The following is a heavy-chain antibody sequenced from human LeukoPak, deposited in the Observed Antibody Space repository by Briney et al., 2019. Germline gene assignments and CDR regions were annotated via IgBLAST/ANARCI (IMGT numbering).Heavy chain of an antibody. CDR3: ARGRRVFFRVTLFDAFDI. Sequence: PSQTLSLTCTVSGGSISSGGYYWSWIRQHLGKGLEWIGEINHSGSTNYNPSLKSRVTISVDTSKNQLSLKLSSVTAADTAVYYCARGRRVFFRVTLFDAFDIWGQGTMVTVSS. J-gene: IGHJ3*02. V-gene: IGHV4-31*03. CDR1: GGSISSGGYY. D-gene: IGHD3-10*01. CDR2: INHSGST.